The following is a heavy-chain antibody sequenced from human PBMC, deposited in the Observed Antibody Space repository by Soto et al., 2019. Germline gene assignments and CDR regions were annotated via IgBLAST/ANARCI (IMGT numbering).Heavy chain of an antibody. CDR2: ISGSGGST. CDR3: AKDRSVLRCFTWLLPLYDY. V-gene: IGHV3-23*01. D-gene: IGHD3-9*01. J-gene: IGHJ4*02. Sequence: VQLLESGGGLVQPGGSLRLSCAASGFTFSSYAMSWVRQAPGKGVEWVSSISGSGGSTYYADSVKGRFTTSRDNSNKPLDLQKNSLRANVTAISYCAKDRSVLRCFTWLLPLYDYWGQSTMLTVSS. CDR1: GFTFSSYA.